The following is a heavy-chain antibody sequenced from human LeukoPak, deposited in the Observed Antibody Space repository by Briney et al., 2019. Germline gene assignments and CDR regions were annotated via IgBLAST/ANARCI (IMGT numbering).Heavy chain of an antibody. J-gene: IGHJ4*02. V-gene: IGHV4-30-4*01. Sequence: SQTLSLTCTVSGGSISSGNYYWGWARQPPGKGLEWIGSIYYSGGTYYNPSLKSRVTISVDTSKNQFSLNLSSVTAADTAMYYCAGYNYYDTSGYYRFDYWGQGTLVTVSS. D-gene: IGHD3-22*01. CDR1: GGSISSGNYY. CDR3: AGYNYYDTSGYYRFDY. CDR2: IYYSGGT.